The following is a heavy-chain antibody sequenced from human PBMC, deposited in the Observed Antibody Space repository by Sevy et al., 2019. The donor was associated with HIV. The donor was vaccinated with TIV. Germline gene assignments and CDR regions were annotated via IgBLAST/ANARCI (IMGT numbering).Heavy chain of an antibody. Sequence: ASVKVSCKASGYIFTSYGISWVRQAPGQGLEWMAWISAYNGNTNYAQRLQGRVTMTTDTSTSTAYMELRSLRSDDTAVYYCARTVVGATEYFDYWGQGTLVTVSS. CDR2: ISAYNGNT. V-gene: IGHV1-18*01. J-gene: IGHJ4*02. D-gene: IGHD1-26*01. CDR3: ARTVVGATEYFDY. CDR1: GYIFTSYG.